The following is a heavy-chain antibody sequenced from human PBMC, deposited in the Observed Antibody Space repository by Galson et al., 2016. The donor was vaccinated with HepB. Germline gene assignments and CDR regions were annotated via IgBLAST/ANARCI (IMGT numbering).Heavy chain of an antibody. D-gene: IGHD3-3*01. Sequence: SLRLSCAASGFTFSSYEMIWVRQASGRGLEWVSYISSSGSDIYYTESVRGRFTISRDNVDNSLYLQMNSLRAEDTAVCYCVRDGRIRSGSFRRWDYWGRGTLVTVSS. CDR1: GFTFSSYE. CDR3: VRDGRIRSGSFRRWDY. CDR2: ISSSGSDI. J-gene: IGHJ4*02. V-gene: IGHV3-48*03.